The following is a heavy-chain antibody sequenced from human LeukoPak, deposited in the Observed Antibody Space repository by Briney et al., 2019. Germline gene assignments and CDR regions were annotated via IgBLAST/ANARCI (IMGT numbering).Heavy chain of an antibody. CDR2: ISSDGRQK. CDR1: GFTFSTGFTFSTYG. Sequence: GGSLRLSCAASGFTFSTGFTFSTYGMHWVRQAPGKGLEWVAVISSDGRQKYYADSVKGRFTISRDNSKNTLYLQMNSLRAEDTAVYYCAHASLVGATTSPFDYWGQGTLVTVSS. D-gene: IGHD1-26*01. V-gene: IGHV3-30*04. CDR3: AHASLVGATTSPFDY. J-gene: IGHJ4*02.